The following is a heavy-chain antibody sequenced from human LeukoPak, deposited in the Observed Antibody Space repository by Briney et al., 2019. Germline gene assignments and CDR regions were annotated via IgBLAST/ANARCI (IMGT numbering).Heavy chain of an antibody. CDR3: ARDQSFPQYYYGSGSAFDY. CDR2: ISSSSSTI. J-gene: IGHJ4*02. D-gene: IGHD3-10*01. V-gene: IGHV3-48*04. Sequence: GGSLRLSCAASGFTFSSYSMNWVRQAPGRGLEWVSYISSSSSTIYYADSVKGRFTISRDNAKNSLYLQMNSLRAEDTAVYYCARDQSFPQYYYGSGSAFDYWGQGTLVTVSS. CDR1: GFTFSSYS.